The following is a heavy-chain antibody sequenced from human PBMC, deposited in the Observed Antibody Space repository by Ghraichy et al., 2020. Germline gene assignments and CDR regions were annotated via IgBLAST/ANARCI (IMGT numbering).Heavy chain of an antibody. CDR1: GYTFTGYY. D-gene: IGHD3-10*01. J-gene: IGHJ4*02. V-gene: IGHV1-2*02. CDR3: ARAEGIKVSPPDY. CDR2: INPNIGGT. Sequence: ASVKVSCKASGYTFTGYYLHWVRQAPGQGLEWMGWINPNIGGTDYAQKFQGRVTMTRDTSISTAYMELSGLTSDDTAVYYCARAEGIKVSPPDYWGQGTLVTVSS.